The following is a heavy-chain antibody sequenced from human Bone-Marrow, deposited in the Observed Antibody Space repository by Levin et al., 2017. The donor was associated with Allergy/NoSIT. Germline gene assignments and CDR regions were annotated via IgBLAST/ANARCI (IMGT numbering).Heavy chain of an antibody. D-gene: IGHD2-15*01. J-gene: IGHJ6*02. CDR2: ISEFSDTI. CDR1: GFTFSRYS. CDR3: AGASYCSDNKCPWGYPMDV. V-gene: IGHV3-48*04. Sequence: PGESLKISCAASGFTFSRYSINWVRQAPGRGLEWISYISEFSDTIKYADSVKGRFTVSTDDAKKTLYLQMNSLRADDAAVYYCAGASYCSDNKCPWGYPMDVWGQGTTVTVSS.